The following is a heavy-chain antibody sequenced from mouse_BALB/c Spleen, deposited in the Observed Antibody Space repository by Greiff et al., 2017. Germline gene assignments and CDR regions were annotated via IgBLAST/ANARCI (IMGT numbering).Heavy chain of an antibody. D-gene: IGHD2-4*01. Sequence: QVQLQQPGAELVKPGASVKLSCKASGYTFTSYWMNWVKQRPGQGLEWIGQIYPGDGDTNYNGKFKGKATLTADKSSSTAYMQLSSLTSEDSAVYFCARETLMSTFDYWGQGTTLTVSS. CDR1: GYTFTSYW. CDR3: ARETLMSTFDY. V-gene: IGHV1-80*01. CDR2: IYPGDGDT. J-gene: IGHJ2*01.